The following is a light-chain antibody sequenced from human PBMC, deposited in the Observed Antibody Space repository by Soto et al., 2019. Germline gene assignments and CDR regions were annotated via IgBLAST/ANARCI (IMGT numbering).Light chain of an antibody. V-gene: IGKV3-15*01. Sequence: EIVMTQSPVTLSVSPGERATLSCRASHSVSSNLAWYQQKPGQAPRLLIYGASTRATGIPARFSGSGSGTGFTLTISSLQSEDFAVYFCQQYSDWPPWTFGQGTNVEVK. CDR2: GAS. J-gene: IGKJ1*01. CDR1: HSVSSN. CDR3: QQYSDWPPWT.